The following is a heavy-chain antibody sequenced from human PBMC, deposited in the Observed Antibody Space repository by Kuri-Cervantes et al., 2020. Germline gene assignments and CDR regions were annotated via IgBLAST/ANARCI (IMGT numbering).Heavy chain of an antibody. Sequence: GSLRLSCTVSGDSINSYYWNWIRQPPGKGLEWIGYISYSGTTNYNPSLKSRVTISVDTSKNQFSLKLSSVTAADTAVYYCARSGGSPKNYYYYMDVWGKGTTVTVSS. CDR1: GDSINSYY. CDR2: ISYSGTT. J-gene: IGHJ6*03. V-gene: IGHV4-59*12. D-gene: IGHD2-15*01. CDR3: ARSGGSPKNYYYYMDV.